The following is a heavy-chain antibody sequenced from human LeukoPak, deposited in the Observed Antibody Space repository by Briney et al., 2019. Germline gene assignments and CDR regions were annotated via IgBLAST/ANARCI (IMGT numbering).Heavy chain of an antibody. CDR1: GYSFTSYW. Sequence: PGESLKISCKGSGYSFTSYWIGWVRQMPGKGLEWMGIIYPGDSDTRYSPSFQGQVTISADKSISTAYLQWSSLKASDTAMYYCARQRITMVRGVIIPYYFDYWGQGTLVTVSS. D-gene: IGHD3-10*01. CDR2: IYPGDSDT. J-gene: IGHJ4*02. V-gene: IGHV5-51*01. CDR3: ARQRITMVRGVIIPYYFDY.